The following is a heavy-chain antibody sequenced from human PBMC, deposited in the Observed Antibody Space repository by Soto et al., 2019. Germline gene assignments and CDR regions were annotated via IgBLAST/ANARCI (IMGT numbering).Heavy chain of an antibody. D-gene: IGHD3-10*02. Sequence: GSLRLSCATSGFTFKSYTLHWVRQTPGRGLQWVAVISYDGSNKYYADSVRGRFTISRDNSNSTLYLQMNSLRADDSAVYYCVGASMWTGKGLEYWGQGALVTVSS. CDR1: GFTFKSYT. J-gene: IGHJ4*02. CDR2: ISYDGSNK. CDR3: VGASMWTGKGLEY. V-gene: IGHV3-30-3*01.